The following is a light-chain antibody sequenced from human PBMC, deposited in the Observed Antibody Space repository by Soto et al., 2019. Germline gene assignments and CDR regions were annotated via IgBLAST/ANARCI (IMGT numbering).Light chain of an antibody. J-gene: IGKJ3*01. CDR2: GAS. CDR1: QIIGSR. CDR3: QQANSFPFT. Sequence: DIQMTQSPSSVSASIGDRVTISCRASQIIGSRLAWYQQKPGKAPTLLIYGASTLQSGVPSRFSGSGSGTDFTLTITNLQAEDSAIYYCQQANSFPFTFGPGTKVDIK. V-gene: IGKV1-12*02.